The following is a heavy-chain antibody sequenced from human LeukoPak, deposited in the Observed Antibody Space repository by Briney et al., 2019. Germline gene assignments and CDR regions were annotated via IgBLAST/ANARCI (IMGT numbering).Heavy chain of an antibody. J-gene: IGHJ4*02. CDR2: INHSGST. Sequence: PSETLSLTCVVYGESFSAYSWTWIRQPPGKGLEWIGEINHSGSTSYNPSLKSRVAISVDTSKNQFSLKLSSVTAADTAVYYCARDVYRIFDYWGLGTLVTVSS. CDR3: ARDVYRIFDY. D-gene: IGHD1-14*01. V-gene: IGHV4-34*01. CDR1: GESFSAYS.